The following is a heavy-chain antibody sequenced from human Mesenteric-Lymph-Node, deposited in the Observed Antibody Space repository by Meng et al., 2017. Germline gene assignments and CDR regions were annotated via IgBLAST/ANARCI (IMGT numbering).Heavy chain of an antibody. CDR3: ASSYYDSSAQGAFDI. CDR1: GYSFTAYG. V-gene: IGHV1-18*01. D-gene: IGHD3-22*01. J-gene: IGHJ3*02. CDR2: SSTYNDNR. Sequence: ASVKVSCKASGYSFTAYGISWVRQAPGQGLEWMGWSSTYNDNRDYAQKFQGRVTMTTDTSTSTAYMELRSLRSEDTAVYYCASSYYDSSAQGAFDIWGQGTMVTVSS.